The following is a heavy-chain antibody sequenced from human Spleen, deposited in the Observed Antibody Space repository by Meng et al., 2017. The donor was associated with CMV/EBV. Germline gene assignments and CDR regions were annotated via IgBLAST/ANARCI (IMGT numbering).Heavy chain of an antibody. CDR1: SISSGDYY. Sequence: SISSGDYYWSWIRQPPGKGLAWIGYIYYSGSTYYTPSLKSRVTISVDTSKNQFSLKLSSVTAADTAVYYCARVTNWNYAGALGWFDPWGQGTLVTVSS. CDR3: ARVTNWNYAGALGWFDP. V-gene: IGHV4-30-4*08. J-gene: IGHJ5*02. D-gene: IGHD1-7*01. CDR2: IYYSGST.